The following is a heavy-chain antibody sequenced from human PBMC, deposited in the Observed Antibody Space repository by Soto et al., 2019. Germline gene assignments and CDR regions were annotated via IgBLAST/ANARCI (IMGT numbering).Heavy chain of an antibody. V-gene: IGHV1-18*01. D-gene: IGHD3-9*01. CDR1: GYTFSSYG. CDR3: ARYILTDYYGNYYYSTMDV. J-gene: IGHJ6*02. CDR2: ISAYNGNT. Sequence: QVHLVQSGGEVKKPGASVKVSCKASGYTFSSYGISWVRQAPGQGLEWMGWISAYNGNTNYAQKLQGRVTLTTDTCTSTAYMELRSPSSDDTAVYYCARYILTDYYGNYYYSTMDVWGQGTTVTVSS.